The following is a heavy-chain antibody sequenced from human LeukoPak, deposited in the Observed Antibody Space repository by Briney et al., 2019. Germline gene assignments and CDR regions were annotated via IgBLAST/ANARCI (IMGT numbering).Heavy chain of an antibody. CDR3: AKGLYDSSGYYFDY. CDR1: GFTFSSYA. D-gene: IGHD3-22*01. Sequence: GGSLRLSCAASGFTFSSYAMSWVRQAPGKGLEWVSVISGSGGSTDYADSVKGRFTISRDNSKNTLYLQMNSLRAEDTAVYYCAKGLYDSSGYYFDYWGQGTLVTVSS. CDR2: ISGSGGST. V-gene: IGHV3-23*01. J-gene: IGHJ4*02.